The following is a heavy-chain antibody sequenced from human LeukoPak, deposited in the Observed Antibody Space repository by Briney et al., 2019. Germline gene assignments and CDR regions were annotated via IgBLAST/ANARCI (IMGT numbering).Heavy chain of an antibody. CDR2: IKSKTDGGTT. J-gene: IGHJ4*02. CDR3: TTHISPEIQLWTKSDY. Sequence: PGGSLRLSCAASGFTVSSNYMSWVRQAPGKGQEWVGRIKSKTDGGTTDYAAPVKGRFTISRDDSKNTLYLQMNSLKTEDTAVYYCTTHISPEIQLWTKSDYWGQGTLVTVSS. CDR1: GFTVSSNY. V-gene: IGHV3-15*01. D-gene: IGHD5-18*01.